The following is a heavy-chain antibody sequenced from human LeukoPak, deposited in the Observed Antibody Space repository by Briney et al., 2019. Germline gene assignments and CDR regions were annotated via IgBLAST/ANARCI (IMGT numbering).Heavy chain of an antibody. CDR1: GVTVSSSY. D-gene: IGHD6-19*01. CDR2: IYSGGST. CDR3: ASSSSGWMYYFAY. J-gene: IGHJ4*02. V-gene: IGHV3-66*01. Sequence: PGGSLRLSCAASGVTVSSSYMSLVRQAPGKGLELVSVIYSGGSTYYADSVKGRFTISRDNSKNTLYLQMNSPRAEDTAVYYCASSSSGWMYYFAYWGQGTLVTVSS.